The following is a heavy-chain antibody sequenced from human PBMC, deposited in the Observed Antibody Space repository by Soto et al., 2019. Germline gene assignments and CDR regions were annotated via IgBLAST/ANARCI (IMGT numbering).Heavy chain of an antibody. J-gene: IGHJ2*01. CDR3: ARVGHYDSSGYVWYFDL. Sequence: EVQLVESGGGLIQPGGSLRLSCAASGFTVSSNYMSWVRQAPGKGLEWVSVIYSGGSTYYADSVKGRFTISRDNSKNTLYIQRNSLRAEETAVYYCARVGHYDSSGYVWYFDLWGRGTMVTVFS. CDR2: IYSGGST. V-gene: IGHV3-53*01. CDR1: GFTVSSNY. D-gene: IGHD3-22*01.